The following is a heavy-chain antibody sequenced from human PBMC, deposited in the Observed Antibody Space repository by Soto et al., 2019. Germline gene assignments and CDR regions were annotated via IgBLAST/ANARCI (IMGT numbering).Heavy chain of an antibody. D-gene: IGHD1-7*01. V-gene: IGHV1-24*01. J-gene: IGHJ4*02. CDR1: GYTLTEVS. CDR3: AADLELLHFDY. CDR2: FDHDDGET. Sequence: QVQLVQSGAEVKKPGASVKVSCKVFGYTLTEVSIHWVRQAPGKGLEWMGGFDHDDGETVYAQKFQGRVAMTEDSSTDTASMELCSLGSDDTAVYYCAADLELLHFDYWGQGTLVIVSS.